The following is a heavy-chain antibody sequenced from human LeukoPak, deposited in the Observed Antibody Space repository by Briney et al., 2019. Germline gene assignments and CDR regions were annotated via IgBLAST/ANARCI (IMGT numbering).Heavy chain of an antibody. CDR3: ARDAGSHHNAFDI. CDR2: IYYSGST. Sequence: SETRSLACTVSGGSISSGGYCWSWIRQPPGKGLEWIGYIYYSGSTYYDPSLKSRVTISVDTSKNQFSLKLSSVTAADTAVYYCARDAGSHHNAFDIWGQGTLVTVSS. CDR1: GGSISSGGYC. D-gene: IGHD2-15*01. V-gene: IGHV4-30-4*01. J-gene: IGHJ3*02.